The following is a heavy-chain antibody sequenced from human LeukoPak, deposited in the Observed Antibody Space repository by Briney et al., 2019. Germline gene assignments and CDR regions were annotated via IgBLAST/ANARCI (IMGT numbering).Heavy chain of an antibody. CDR1: GYTFARYS. CDR2: IDPSDSYT. CDR3: ARQVGGSRWSFDY. D-gene: IGHD6-19*01. J-gene: IGHJ4*02. V-gene: IGHV5-10-1*01. Sequence: GESRNISSMCIGYTFARYSSSGVGQMPGKGLEWMGRIDPSDSYTNYSPSFQGHVTISADKSISTAYLQWSSLKASDTAMYYCARQVGGSRWSFDYWGQGTLVTVSS.